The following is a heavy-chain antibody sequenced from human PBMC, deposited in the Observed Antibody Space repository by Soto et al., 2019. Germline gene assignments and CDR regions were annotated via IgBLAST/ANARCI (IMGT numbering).Heavy chain of an antibody. CDR3: ARKDKSGYFNWFAP. Sequence: RGEPLKISCRSSGYRFTSYCIAWVRQMHGKGLEWMGIIFPSDSDTRYSPSFQGQVTISADRSTSTVFLQWASLKASDTAVYFCARKDKSGYFNWFAPWGQGALVPVSS. CDR1: GYRFTSYC. CDR2: IFPSDSDT. J-gene: IGHJ5*02. V-gene: IGHV5-51*01. D-gene: IGHD3-22*01.